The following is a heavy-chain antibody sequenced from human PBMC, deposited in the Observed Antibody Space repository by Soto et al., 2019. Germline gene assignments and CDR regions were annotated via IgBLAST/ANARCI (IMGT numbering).Heavy chain of an antibody. V-gene: IGHV1-18*01. J-gene: IGHJ4*02. Sequence: QVQLVQSGAEVKKPGASVKVSCKASGYTFTSYVISWVRQAPGQGLEWMGGISAYNGNTNYAQKLQSRVTMTTDTSTSTAYMELRSLRSDDTAVYYCVVAAQPYYFDCLGQGTLVTVSS. D-gene: IGHD2-15*01. CDR1: GYTFTSYV. CDR3: VVAAQPYYFDC. CDR2: ISAYNGNT.